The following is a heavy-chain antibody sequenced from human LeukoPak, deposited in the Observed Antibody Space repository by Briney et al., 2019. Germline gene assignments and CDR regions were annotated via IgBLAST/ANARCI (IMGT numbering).Heavy chain of an antibody. CDR2: IIPILGIA. CDR3: ARDGGWYMYYFDY. V-gene: IGHV1-69*04. D-gene: IGHD6-19*01. J-gene: IGHJ4*02. Sequence: ASVKVSCKASGGTFSSYAISWVRQAPGQGLEWMGRIIPILGIANYAQKFQGRVTITADKSTSTAYMELSSLRSEDTAVYYCARDGGWYMYYFDYWGQGTLVTASS. CDR1: GGTFSSYA.